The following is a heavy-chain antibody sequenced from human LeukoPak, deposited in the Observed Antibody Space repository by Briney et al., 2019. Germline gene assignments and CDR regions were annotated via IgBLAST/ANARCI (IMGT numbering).Heavy chain of an antibody. J-gene: IGHJ6*02. D-gene: IGHD2-21*02. CDR1: GFTFTNFA. CDR2: ISSTGGLT. Sequence: GGSLRLSCVASGFTFTNFALTWVRQAPGKGLEWVSTISSTGGLTYYADSVKGRFTISRDNSKNTLFLQMNGLRVDDTAVYYCAKARGRTAGSFYYGMDVWGQGTTVTVSS. V-gene: IGHV3-23*01. CDR3: AKARGRTAGSFYYGMDV.